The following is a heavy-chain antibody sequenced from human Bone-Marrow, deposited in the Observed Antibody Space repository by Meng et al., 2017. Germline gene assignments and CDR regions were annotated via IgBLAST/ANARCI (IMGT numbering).Heavy chain of an antibody. CDR3: AREDYVAGVKLDY. J-gene: IGHJ4*02. CDR1: GGSISSYY. V-gene: IGHV4-4*07. Sequence: SETLSLTCTVSGGSISSYYWSWIRQLAGKGLEWIGRIVSSGSTNYNPSLKRRVIMSADTSKNKFSLQLSSVTAADTAVYYCAREDYVAGVKLDYWGQGTLVTVSS. CDR2: IVSSGST. D-gene: IGHD4-17*01.